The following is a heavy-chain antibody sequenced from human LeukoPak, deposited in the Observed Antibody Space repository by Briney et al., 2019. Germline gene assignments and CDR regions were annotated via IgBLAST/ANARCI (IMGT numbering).Heavy chain of an antibody. CDR2: IVVGSCTT. V-gene: IGHV1-58*02. J-gene: IGHJ4*02. CDR3: AACSVASGWCYLDY. CDR1: GFTFTSST. D-gene: IGHD6-19*01. Sequence: SVKVSCKASGFTFTSSTMQWVRQARGQRPEFIGWIVVGSCTTNYAHKFQERATITRDMSTRTAYMELSSLTYEDTAVYYCAACSVASGWCYLDYWGQGTLVTVSS.